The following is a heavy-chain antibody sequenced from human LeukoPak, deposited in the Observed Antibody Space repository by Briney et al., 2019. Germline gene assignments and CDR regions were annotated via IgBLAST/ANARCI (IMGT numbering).Heavy chain of an antibody. D-gene: IGHD2-8*01. J-gene: IGHJ3*02. CDR1: GYTFTSYD. CDR3: ARDLMGSRAFDI. CDR2: IIPIFGTA. V-gene: IGHV1-69*13. Sequence: ASVKVSCKASGYTFTSYDINWVRQAPGQGLEWMGGIIPIFGTANYAQKFQGRVTITADESTSTAYMELSSLRSEDTAVYYCARDLMGSRAFDIWGQGTMVTVSS.